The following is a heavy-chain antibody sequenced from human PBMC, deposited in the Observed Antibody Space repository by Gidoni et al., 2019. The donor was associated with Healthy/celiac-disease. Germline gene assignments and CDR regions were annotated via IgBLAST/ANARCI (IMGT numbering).Heavy chain of an antibody. Sequence: QVQLVQSGAEVKKPGASVKVSCKASGYTFTSYAMHWVRQAPGQRLEWMGWINAGNGNTKYSQKFQGRVTITRDTSASTAYMELSSLRSEDTAVYYCARDWDDILPFDPWGQGTLVTVSS. D-gene: IGHD3-9*01. CDR3: ARDWDDILPFDP. V-gene: IGHV1-3*01. CDR1: GYTFTSYA. CDR2: INAGNGNT. J-gene: IGHJ5*02.